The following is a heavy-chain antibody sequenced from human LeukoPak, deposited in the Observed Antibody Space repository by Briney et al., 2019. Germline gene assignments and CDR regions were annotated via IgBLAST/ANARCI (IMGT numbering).Heavy chain of an antibody. D-gene: IGHD2-2*01. CDR3: ARASGGDIVVVPAVAFDY. J-gene: IGHJ4*02. V-gene: IGHV1-69*04. CDR2: IIPILGIA. Sequence: SVKVSCKASGGTFSSYAISWVRQAPGQGLEWMGRIIPILGIANYAQKFQGRVTITADKSTSTAYMELSSLRSDDTAVYYCARASGGDIVVVPAVAFDYWGQGTLVTVSS. CDR1: GGTFSSYA.